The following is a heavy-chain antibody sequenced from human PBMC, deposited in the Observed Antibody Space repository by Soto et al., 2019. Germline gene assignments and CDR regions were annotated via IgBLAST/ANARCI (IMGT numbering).Heavy chain of an antibody. CDR2: IKSKTDGGTT. D-gene: IGHD6-6*01. CDR1: GFTFSNAW. CDR3: TTDLRPAATLSIAARPDYYFYGMDV. V-gene: IGHV3-15*01. Sequence: GGSLRLSCAASGFTFSNAWMSWVRQAPGKGLEWVGRIKSKTDGGTTDYAAPVKGRFTISRDDSKNTLYLQMNSLKTEDTAVYYCTTDLRPAATLSIAARPDYYFYGMDVWGQGTTVPVS. J-gene: IGHJ6*02.